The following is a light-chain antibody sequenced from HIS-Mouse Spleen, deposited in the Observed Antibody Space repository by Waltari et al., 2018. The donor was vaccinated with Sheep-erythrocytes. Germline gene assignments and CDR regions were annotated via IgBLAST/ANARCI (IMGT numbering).Light chain of an antibody. V-gene: IGLV2-11*01. Sequence: QSALTQPRSVSGSPRQSVTIPCPGTSSYVGCYNYVAGYQQHPGKAPKLMIYEVSKRPSGVPDRFSGSKSGNTASLTISGPQAEDEADYYCCSYAGSYNHVFATGAKVTVL. CDR1: SSYVGCYNY. J-gene: IGLJ1*01. CDR2: EVS. CDR3: CSYAGSYNHV.